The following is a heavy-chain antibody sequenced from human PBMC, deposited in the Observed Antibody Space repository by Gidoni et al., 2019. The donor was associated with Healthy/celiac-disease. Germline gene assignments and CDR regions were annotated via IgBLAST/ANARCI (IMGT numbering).Heavy chain of an antibody. Sequence: QVQLVQSGAEVKKPGSSVKVSCKASGGTFSSYAISWVRQAPGQGLEWMGRIIPILGIANYAQKFQGRVTITADKSTSTAYMELSSLRSEDTAVYYCARGEAPYGDYDNFDYWGQGTLVTVSS. D-gene: IGHD4-17*01. V-gene: IGHV1-69*04. CDR2: IIPILGIA. J-gene: IGHJ4*02. CDR1: GGTFSSYA. CDR3: ARGEAPYGDYDNFDY.